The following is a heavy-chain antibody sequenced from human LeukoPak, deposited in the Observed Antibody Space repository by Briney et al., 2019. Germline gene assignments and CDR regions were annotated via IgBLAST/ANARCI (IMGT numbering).Heavy chain of an antibody. V-gene: IGHV5-51*01. CDR2: IYPGDSNT. D-gene: IGHD6-19*01. CDR3: ARHSYTNGWFFFDP. Sequence: GESLKISCKGSGYSFTTYWIAWVRQMPGQGLEWMGIIYPGDSNTRYSPSFQGQVTISADKSINTAYLQWSSLKTSDTAMYYSARHSYTNGWFFFDPWGQGTLVTVSS. CDR1: GYSFTTYW. J-gene: IGHJ5*02.